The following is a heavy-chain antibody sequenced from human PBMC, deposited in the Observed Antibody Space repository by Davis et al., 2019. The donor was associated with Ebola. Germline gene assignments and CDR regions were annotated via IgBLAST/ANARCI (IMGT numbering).Heavy chain of an antibody. CDR1: GFTFSNYE. Sequence: GESLKISCAASGFTFSNYEMNWVRQAPGKGLEWVSYISGSGSTIYYADSVKGRFTISRDDAKNSLFLLMNSLRDEDTAVYYCAIVATRGRFDSWGQGTLVTVSS. D-gene: IGHD6-25*01. J-gene: IGHJ4*02. V-gene: IGHV3-48*03. CDR3: AIVATRGRFDS. CDR2: ISGSGSTI.